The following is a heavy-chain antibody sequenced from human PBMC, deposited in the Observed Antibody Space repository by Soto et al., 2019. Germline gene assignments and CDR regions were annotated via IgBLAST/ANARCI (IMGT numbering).Heavy chain of an antibody. CDR3: VRALLHTAMVYPWSDP. Sequence: SETLSLTCTVSGASVSTGAYYWGWVRQRPGRGLEWIGYVYESGYTYYNMSLKSRLTVSLDRSNNQFSLGLTSVTAADTAVYYCVRALLHTAMVYPWSDPWGQGTLVTVS. D-gene: IGHD5-18*01. CDR1: GASVSTGAYY. V-gene: IGHV4-31*03. CDR2: VYESGYT. J-gene: IGHJ5*02.